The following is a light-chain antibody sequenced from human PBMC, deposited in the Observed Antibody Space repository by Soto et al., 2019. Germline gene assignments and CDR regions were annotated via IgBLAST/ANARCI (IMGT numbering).Light chain of an antibody. J-gene: IGKJ1*01. Sequence: EIVMTQSPATLSVSPGERATLSCRASQSVSSNLAWYQQKPGQAPRLLIYGASTRATGIPARFSGSGSGTEFTLTISSLRSEDFAVYYCQQYNNWRTWTFGQGTKVEIK. CDR2: GAS. CDR3: QQYNNWRTWT. CDR1: QSVSSN. V-gene: IGKV3-15*01.